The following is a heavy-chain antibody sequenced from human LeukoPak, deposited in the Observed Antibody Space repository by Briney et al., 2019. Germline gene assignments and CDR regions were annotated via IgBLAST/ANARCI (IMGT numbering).Heavy chain of an antibody. CDR3: ARTPKYGMDV. CDR2: IIPILGIA. V-gene: IGHV1-69*04. Sequence: SVKVSCKASGGTFSSYAISWVRQAPGQGLEWMGRIIPILGIANYAQKFQGRVTMTRNTSISTAYMELSSLRSEDTAVYYCARTPKYGMDVWGQGTTVTVSS. J-gene: IGHJ6*02. CDR1: GGTFSSYA.